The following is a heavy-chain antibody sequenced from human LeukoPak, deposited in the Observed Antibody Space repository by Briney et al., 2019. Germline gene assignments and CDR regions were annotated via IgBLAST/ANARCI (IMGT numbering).Heavy chain of an antibody. CDR3: AKKGATTGDFDY. Sequence: GGSLRLSCSASGFTFSTYAMNWVRQAPRKGLEHVSGISTDGSITKYADSVKGRFIISRDNSKNTLYLQMSSLSPEDTAVYYCAKKGATTGDFDYWGQGTLVTVSS. D-gene: IGHD1-26*01. CDR1: GFTFSTYA. J-gene: IGHJ4*02. V-gene: IGHV3-64D*06. CDR2: ISTDGSIT.